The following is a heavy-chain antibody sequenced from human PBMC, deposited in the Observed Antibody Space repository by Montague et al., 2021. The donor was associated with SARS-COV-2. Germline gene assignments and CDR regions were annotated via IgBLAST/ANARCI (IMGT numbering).Heavy chain of an antibody. CDR2: IYSGVRAT. V-gene: IGHV3-23*03. CDR1: GFNFSAFA. Sequence: SLRLSCAGSGFNFSAFAMSWVRQAPVKGLEWVAVIYSGVRATFYADSVKGRFSISRDNSKKVLFLQMNSLRIEDSAIYYCATHVKRTEGELLNPFGPWGQGTQVAVSS. J-gene: IGHJ5*02. CDR3: ATHVKRTEGELLNPFGP. D-gene: IGHD3-10*01.